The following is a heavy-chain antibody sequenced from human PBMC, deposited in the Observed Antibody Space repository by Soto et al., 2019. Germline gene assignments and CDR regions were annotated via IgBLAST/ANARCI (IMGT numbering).Heavy chain of an antibody. V-gene: IGHV2-5*02. CDR1: GFSLNTGGMG. CDR2: IYWDGDR. CDR3: VHSRCGGDCLQSYSSHYYYGMDI. D-gene: IGHD2-21*02. J-gene: IGHJ6*02. Sequence: QITLKESGPTLVKPTQTLTLTCTFSGFSLNTGGMGVGWIRQPPGKALEWLALIYWDGDRRYSPSLMSRLTIAKDTSKTQVVLTMTNMDHVDTATYYCVHSRCGGDCLQSYSSHYYYGMDIWGQGTTVTVSS.